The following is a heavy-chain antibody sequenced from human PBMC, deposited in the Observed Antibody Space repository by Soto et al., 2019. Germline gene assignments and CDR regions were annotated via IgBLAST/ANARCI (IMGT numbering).Heavy chain of an antibody. CDR3: ARVSYYYDSSGYYYVAFDI. CDR1: GGSISSGDYY. J-gene: IGHJ3*02. Sequence: SETLSLTCTVSGGSISSGDYYWSWIRQPPGKGLEWIGYIYYSGSTYYNPSLKSRVTISVDTSKNQFSLKLGSVTAADTAVYYCARVSYYYDSSGYYYVAFDIWGQGTMVTVSS. V-gene: IGHV4-30-4*01. D-gene: IGHD3-22*01. CDR2: IYYSGST.